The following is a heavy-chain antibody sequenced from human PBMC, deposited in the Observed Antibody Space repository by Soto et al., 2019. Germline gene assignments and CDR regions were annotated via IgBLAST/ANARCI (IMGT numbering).Heavy chain of an antibody. D-gene: IGHD3-22*01. Sequence: SGGSLRLSCAASGFTVSSNYMSWVRQAPGKGLEWVSVTYSGGSTYYADSVKGRFTISRDNSKNTLYLQMNSLRAEDTAVYYCARSPYYVSSGPFDYWGQGTLVTVSS. CDR3: ARSPYYVSSGPFDY. CDR2: TYSGGST. CDR1: GFTVSSNY. V-gene: IGHV3-53*01. J-gene: IGHJ4*02.